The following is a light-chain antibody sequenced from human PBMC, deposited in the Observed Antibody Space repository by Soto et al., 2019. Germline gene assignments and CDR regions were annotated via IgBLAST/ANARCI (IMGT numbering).Light chain of an antibody. CDR1: QSVSSSY. J-gene: IGKJ2*01. V-gene: IGKV3-20*01. Sequence: EVVLTQSPGTLSFSPGERATLSCRSSQSVSSSYLAWYQQKAGQAPRLLIYEASRRAPGIPDRFSGSGSGTDFILTINKLEPEDLALYFCQQYASSPHTFGQGTTVDIK. CDR2: EAS. CDR3: QQYASSPHT.